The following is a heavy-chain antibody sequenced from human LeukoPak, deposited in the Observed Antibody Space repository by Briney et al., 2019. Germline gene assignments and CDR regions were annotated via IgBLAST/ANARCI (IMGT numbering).Heavy chain of an antibody. CDR2: IYHSGST. V-gene: IGHV4-38-2*02. CDR3: ARQVRTIFGVVTNAYYYYYMDV. D-gene: IGHD3-3*01. CDR1: GYSISSGYY. J-gene: IGHJ6*03. Sequence: PSETLSLTCTVSGYSISSGYYWGWIRQPPGKGLEWIGSIYHSGSTNYNPSLKSRVTISVDTSKNQFSLKLSSVTAADTAVYYCARQVRTIFGVVTNAYYYYYMDVWGKGTTVTVSS.